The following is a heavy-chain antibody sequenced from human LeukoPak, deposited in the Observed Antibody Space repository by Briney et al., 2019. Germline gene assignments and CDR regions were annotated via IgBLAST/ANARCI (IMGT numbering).Heavy chain of an antibody. Sequence: SETLSLTCTVSGGSISSSSYYWGWTRQPPGKGLEWIGSIYYSGSTYYNPSLKSRVTISVDTSKNQFSLKLSSVTAADTAVYYCARRSGYDFWSGYYGSYYFDYWGQGTLVTVSS. V-gene: IGHV4-39*01. D-gene: IGHD3-3*01. CDR1: GGSISSSSYY. CDR2: IYYSGST. CDR3: ARRSGYDFWSGYYGSYYFDY. J-gene: IGHJ4*02.